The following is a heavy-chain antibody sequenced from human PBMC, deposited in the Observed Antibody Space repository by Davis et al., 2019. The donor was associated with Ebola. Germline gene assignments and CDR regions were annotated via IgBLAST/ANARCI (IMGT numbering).Heavy chain of an antibody. V-gene: IGHV3-30*04. D-gene: IGHD6-13*01. CDR1: GFTFSSYA. J-gene: IGHJ5*02. CDR3: ASVVAAAGVP. Sequence: GESLKISCAASGFTFSSYAMHWVRQAPGKGLEWVAVISYDGSNKYYADSVKGRFTISRDNSKNTLYLQMNSLRAEDTAVYYCASVVAAAGVPWGQGTLVTVSS. CDR2: ISYDGSNK.